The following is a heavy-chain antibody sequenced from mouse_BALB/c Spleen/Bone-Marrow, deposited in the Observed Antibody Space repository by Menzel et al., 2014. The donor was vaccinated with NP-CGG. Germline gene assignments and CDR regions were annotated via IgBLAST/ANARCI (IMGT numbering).Heavy chain of an antibody. CDR3: AKGGYTDGFAY. CDR2: IWGDGST. D-gene: IGHD1-1*01. Sequence: VQGVESGPGLVAPSQSLSITCTVSGFSLTSYGVNWVRQPPKKGLEWLGVIWGDGSTNYHSALISRLSISKDNSKSQIFLKLNSLQTDDTATYYCAKGGYTDGFAYWGQGILVTVSA. J-gene: IGHJ3*01. CDR1: GFSLTSYG. V-gene: IGHV2-3*01.